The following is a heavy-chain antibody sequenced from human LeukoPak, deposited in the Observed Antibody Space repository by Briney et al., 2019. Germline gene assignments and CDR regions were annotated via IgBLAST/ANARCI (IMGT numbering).Heavy chain of an antibody. CDR1: GVSVGSGSYY. D-gene: IGHD4-17*01. CDR3: ARGDYGDQLFDY. Sequence: SETLSLTCTVSGVSVGSGSYYWSWIRQPPGKGLEWIGYIYYSGSTNYNPSLKSRVTISVDTSKNQFSLKLSSVTAADTAVYYCARGDYGDQLFDYWGQGTLVTVSS. J-gene: IGHJ4*02. V-gene: IGHV4-61*01. CDR2: IYYSGST.